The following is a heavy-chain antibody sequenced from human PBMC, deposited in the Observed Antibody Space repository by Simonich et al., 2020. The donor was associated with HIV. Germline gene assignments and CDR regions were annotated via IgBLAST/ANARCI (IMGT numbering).Heavy chain of an antibody. CDR1: GGSFSGHY. V-gene: IGHV4-34*01. D-gene: IGHD6-25*01. CDR3: ARRDGSH. J-gene: IGHJ4*02. CDR2: INHSGST. Sequence: QVQPQQWGAGLLKPSETLSLTCAVNGGSFSGHYWTWIRQPPGKGLEWIGEINHSGSTNHNTSLKSRVTISVDTSKNQFSLRLSSVTAADTAVYYCARRDGSHWGQGTLVIVSS.